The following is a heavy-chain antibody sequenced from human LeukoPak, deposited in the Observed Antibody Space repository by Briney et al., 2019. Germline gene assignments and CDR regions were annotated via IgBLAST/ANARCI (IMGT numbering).Heavy chain of an antibody. Sequence: GASVKVSCKASGYTFRGYYIHRVGQAPGQGLEWMGWMNPKTGDTDYAEKFRGRLTMTWDTSITTAYMELNRLKSDDTAVYYCTRGAENEYFDYWGQGTLVTVSS. D-gene: IGHD4/OR15-4a*01. CDR3: TRGAENEYFDY. V-gene: IGHV1-2*02. J-gene: IGHJ4*02. CDR1: GYTFRGYY. CDR2: MNPKTGDT.